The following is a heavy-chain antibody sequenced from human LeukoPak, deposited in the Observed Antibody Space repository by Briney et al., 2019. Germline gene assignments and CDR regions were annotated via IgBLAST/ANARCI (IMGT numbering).Heavy chain of an antibody. CDR1: GGTFSSYA. CDR2: IIPIFGTA. J-gene: IGHJ4*02. D-gene: IGHD4-23*01. Sequence: GASVKVSCKASGGTFSSYAISWVRQAPGQGLEWMGGIIPIFGTANYAQKFQGRVTITADESTSTAYMELSSLRSEDTAVYYCARLGTYGGKEGNCWGQGTLVTVSS. CDR3: ARLGTYGGKEGNC. V-gene: IGHV1-69*13.